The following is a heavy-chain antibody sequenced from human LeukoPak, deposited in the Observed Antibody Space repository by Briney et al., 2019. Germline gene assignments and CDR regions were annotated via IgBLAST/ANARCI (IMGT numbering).Heavy chain of an antibody. CDR2: INWNSDNM. Sequence: GGSLRLSCAASGFTFSNAWMSWVRQAPGKGLEWVSGINWNSDNMGYADSVKGRFTISRDNAKNSLYLQMNSLKTEDTALYYCAKGTVASTRHDAFDIWGQGTMVTVSS. CDR3: AKGTVASTRHDAFDI. D-gene: IGHD6-19*01. CDR1: GFTFSNAW. V-gene: IGHV3-9*01. J-gene: IGHJ3*02.